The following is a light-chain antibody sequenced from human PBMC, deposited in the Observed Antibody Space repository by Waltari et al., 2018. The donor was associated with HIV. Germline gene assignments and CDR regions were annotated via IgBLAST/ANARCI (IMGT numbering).Light chain of an antibody. J-gene: IGLJ1*01. Sequence: QSALTQPASVSGSPGQSITISCTGIRSDVGSYNLVSWYQQHPGKAPKLMIYEGSTRPSGVSNRFSGSKSGNTASLTISGLQAEDEADYYCCSYAGSSTYVFGTGTKVTVL. V-gene: IGLV2-23*01. CDR1: RSDVGSYNL. CDR3: CSYAGSSTYV. CDR2: EGS.